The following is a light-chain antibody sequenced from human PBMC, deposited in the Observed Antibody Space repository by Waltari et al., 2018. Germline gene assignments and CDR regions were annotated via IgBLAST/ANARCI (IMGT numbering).Light chain of an antibody. V-gene: IGLV1-40*01. Sequence: QSVLTQPPSVSGAPGQRVPISCSGSSSHIGAGYDVHWYQQPTGTAPKLLIYGNNNRPSGVPDRFSGSKSGTSASLAITGLQAEDEADYYCQSYDRNLVIFGGGTKLTVL. CDR2: GNN. CDR3: QSYDRNLVI. J-gene: IGLJ2*01. CDR1: SSHIGAGYD.